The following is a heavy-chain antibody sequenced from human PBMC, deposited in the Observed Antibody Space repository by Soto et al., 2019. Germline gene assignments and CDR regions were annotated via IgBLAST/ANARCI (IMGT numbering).Heavy chain of an antibody. CDR3: ARQYDATCDY. CDR1: GGSIYSGSYY. V-gene: IGHV4-39*01. J-gene: IGHJ4*02. Sequence: PSETLSLTCIVSGGSIYSGSYYWGWIRQPPGKGLEWIGSIYYSGSTYYNPSLKSRVTISADTSKNQFSLKLSSVTAADTAVYYCARQYDATCDYWGQGTLVTVSS. D-gene: IGHD3-3*01. CDR2: IYYSGST.